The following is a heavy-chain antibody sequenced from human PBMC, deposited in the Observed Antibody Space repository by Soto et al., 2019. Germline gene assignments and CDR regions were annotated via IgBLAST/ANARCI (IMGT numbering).Heavy chain of an antibody. D-gene: IGHD5-18*01. CDR2: IWYDGSNK. CDR1: GFTFSSYG. CDR3: ARGETRYSYGYFDY. J-gene: IGHJ4*02. V-gene: IGHV3-33*01. Sequence: QVQLVESGGGVVQPGRSLRLSCAASGFTFSSYGMHWVRQAPGKALEWVAVIWYDGSNKYYADSVKGRFTISRDNSKNTLYLQMNSLRAEDTAVYYCARGETRYSYGYFDYWGQGTLVTVSS.